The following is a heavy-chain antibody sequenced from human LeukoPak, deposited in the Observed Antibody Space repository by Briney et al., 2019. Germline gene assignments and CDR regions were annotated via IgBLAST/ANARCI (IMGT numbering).Heavy chain of an antibody. V-gene: IGHV4-38-2*02. J-gene: IGHJ4*02. CDR3: ARDHDVWVAPYFDY. CDR2: ISHGAGI. Sequence: SETLSLTCTVSGYSISTGYFWAWIRQPPGKGLEWIGSISHGAGIYYIPSLKSRVTMSVDTSKNQFSVNLNSVTAADTAVYYCARDHDVWVAPYFDYWGQGNLVSVSS. D-gene: IGHD5-12*01. CDR1: GYSISTGYF.